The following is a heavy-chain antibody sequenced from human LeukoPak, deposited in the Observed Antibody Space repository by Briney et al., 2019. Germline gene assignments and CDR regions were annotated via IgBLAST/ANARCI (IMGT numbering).Heavy chain of an antibody. CDR2: ISGSGGST. CDR1: GFTFSSYA. J-gene: IGHJ4*02. V-gene: IGHV3-23*01. D-gene: IGHD5-18*01. CDR3: AKWGPHTVETGMVDYFDY. Sequence: GSLRLSCAASGFTFSSYAMSGVRQAPGKGLEWVSAISGSGGSTYYADSVKGRFTISRDNSKNTLYLQMNSLSAEDTAVYYCAKWGPHTVETGMVDYFDYWGQGTLVTVSS.